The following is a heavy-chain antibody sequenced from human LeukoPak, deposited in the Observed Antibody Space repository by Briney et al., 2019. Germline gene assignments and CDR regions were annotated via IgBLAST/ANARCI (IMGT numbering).Heavy chain of an antibody. Sequence: ASVKVSCKASGYTFTSYGISWVRQAPGQGLEWMGWISAYNGNTKYAQKLQGRVTMTTDTSTSTASMELRSLRSDDTAVYYCASRSRGTYTFDYWGQGTLVTVSS. D-gene: IGHD1-26*01. CDR3: ASRSRGTYTFDY. V-gene: IGHV1-18*01. CDR1: GYTFTSYG. CDR2: ISAYNGNT. J-gene: IGHJ4*02.